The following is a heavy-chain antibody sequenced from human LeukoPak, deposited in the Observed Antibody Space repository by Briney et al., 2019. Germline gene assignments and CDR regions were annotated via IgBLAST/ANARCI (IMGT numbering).Heavy chain of an antibody. D-gene: IGHD1-26*01. CDR3: ARDHHSGSYLGWFDP. CDR2: IYYSGST. J-gene: IGHJ5*02. Sequence: SETLSLTCTVSGGSISSYYWSWIRQPPGKGLEWIGYIYYSGSTNYNPSLKSRVTISVDTSKNHFSLKLSSVTAADTAVYYCARDHHSGSYLGWFDPWGQGTLVTVSS. CDR1: GGSISSYY. V-gene: IGHV4-59*12.